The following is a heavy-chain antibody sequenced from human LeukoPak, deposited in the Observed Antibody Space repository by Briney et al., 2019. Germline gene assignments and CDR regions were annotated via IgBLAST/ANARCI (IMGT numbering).Heavy chain of an antibody. Sequence: ASVKVSCKASGYTFTSYGISWVRQAPGRGLEWMGWISAYNGNTNYAQKLQGRVTMTTDTSTSTAYMELRSLRSDDTAVYYCARRGDILTGYYPYYYYYYGMDVWGQGTTVTVSS. D-gene: IGHD3-9*01. CDR1: GYTFTSYG. J-gene: IGHJ6*02. CDR2: ISAYNGNT. V-gene: IGHV1-18*01. CDR3: ARRGDILTGYYPYYYYYYGMDV.